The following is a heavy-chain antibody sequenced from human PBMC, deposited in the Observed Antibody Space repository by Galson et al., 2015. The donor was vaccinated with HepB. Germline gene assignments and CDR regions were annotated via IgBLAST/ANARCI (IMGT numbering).Heavy chain of an antibody. CDR2: THYRSKWYN. CDR3: ARILRHQIDY. CDR1: GDSVSSNSAA. Sequence: CAISGDSVSSNSAAWNWIRQSPSRGLEWLGRTHYRSKWYNNYAVSVKSRVTINPDTSKNQFSLHLNSVTPEDTAVYYCARILRHQIDYWGQGALVTVSS. V-gene: IGHV6-1*01. J-gene: IGHJ4*02. D-gene: IGHD2-2*01.